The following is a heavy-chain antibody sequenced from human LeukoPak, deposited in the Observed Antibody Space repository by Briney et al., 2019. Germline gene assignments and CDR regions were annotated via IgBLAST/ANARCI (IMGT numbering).Heavy chain of an antibody. J-gene: IGHJ4*02. CDR3: ATLGVGGTPGDY. D-gene: IGHD1-26*01. CDR1: GGSISSSSYY. V-gene: IGHV4-39*01. Sequence: SETLSLTCTVSGGSISSSSYYWGWIRQPPGKGLEWIGTISYSGSTYHNPSLKSRVTMSVDTSKNQLSLNLSSVTAADTAVYYCATLGVGGTPGDYWGQGTLDTVSS. CDR2: ISYSGST.